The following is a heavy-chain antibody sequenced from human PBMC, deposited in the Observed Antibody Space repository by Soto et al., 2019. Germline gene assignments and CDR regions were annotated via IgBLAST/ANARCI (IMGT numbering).Heavy chain of an antibody. V-gene: IGHV5-51*01. Sequence: PGESLKISCQVSGYSFTTKLVCWVRQMPGKGLEWMGMIYPGDSDTRYGPSFEGLVTISADRSTSTAYLLWNTLKTSDTAMYYCARFYAGYSKPLHFDYCGQGIQVTVSS. D-gene: IGHD5-18*01. CDR3: ARFYAGYSKPLHFDY. CDR2: IYPGDSDT. CDR1: GYSFTTKL. J-gene: IGHJ4*02.